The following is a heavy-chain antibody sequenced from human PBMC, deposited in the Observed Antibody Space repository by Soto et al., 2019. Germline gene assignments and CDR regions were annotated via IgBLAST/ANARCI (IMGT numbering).Heavy chain of an antibody. D-gene: IGHD6-13*01. CDR1: GLSISTYS. J-gene: IGHJ6*01. Sequence: DVQLVESGGGLVQPGGSLRLSCVDSGLSISTYSMNWVRQPPGKGLEWISYISSSSNIIYYADSVKGRFTISRDNAKNSLYLQKNSLRDEDTAVYYCEMPYSNRWSIYYGMDVWGQGTTVTVSS. V-gene: IGHV3-48*02. CDR2: ISSSSNII. CDR3: EMPYSNRWSIYYGMDV.